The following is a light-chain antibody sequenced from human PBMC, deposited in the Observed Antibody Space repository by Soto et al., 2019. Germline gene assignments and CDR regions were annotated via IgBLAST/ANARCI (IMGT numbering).Light chain of an antibody. CDR2: EVT. J-gene: IGLJ1*01. Sequence: QSVLTQPPSASGSPGQSVTISCTGTSGDVGAYDYVSWYQQHPGKAPKLLIYEVTKRPLGVPDRFSGSKSGNAASLTVSGLQAEDEADYYCSSYAGSNYPYVFGTG. CDR3: SSYAGSNYPYV. CDR1: SGDVGAYDY. V-gene: IGLV2-8*01.